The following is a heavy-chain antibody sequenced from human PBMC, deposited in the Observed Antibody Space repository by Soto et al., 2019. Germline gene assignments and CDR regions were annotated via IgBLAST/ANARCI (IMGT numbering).Heavy chain of an antibody. D-gene: IGHD2-8*01. Sequence: QVQLQESGPGLVKPSETLSLTCTVSGASVSRYYVAWIRQSPGKGLEWIVFLYSSGSTNYNSSLKSRVTISVDTSKTQFSLRLSSVTAADTAVYYCARRVSAYYDFWGQGTRVTVSS. CDR2: LYSSGST. J-gene: IGHJ4*02. V-gene: IGHV4-59*02. CDR1: GASVSRYY. CDR3: ARRVSAYYDF.